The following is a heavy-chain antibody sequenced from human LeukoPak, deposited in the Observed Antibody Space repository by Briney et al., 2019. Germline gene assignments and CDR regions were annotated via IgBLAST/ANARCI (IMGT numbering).Heavy chain of an antibody. CDR2: IWYDGSNK. D-gene: IGHD4-17*01. J-gene: IGHJ6*02. Sequence: PGRSLRLSCAASGFTFSSYGMHWVRQAPGKGLEWVAVIWYDGSNKYYADSVKGRFTISRDNSKNTLYLQMNSLRAEDTAVYYCAKNEPDYGDYGWDYYYYGMDVWDQGTTVTVSS. V-gene: IGHV3-33*06. CDR1: GFTFSSYG. CDR3: AKNEPDYGDYGWDYYYYGMDV.